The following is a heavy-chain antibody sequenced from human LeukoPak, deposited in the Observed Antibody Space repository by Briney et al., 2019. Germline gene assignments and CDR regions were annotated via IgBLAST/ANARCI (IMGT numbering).Heavy chain of an antibody. J-gene: IGHJ4*02. V-gene: IGHV3-7*01. CDR3: ATSNWNDDRYFDY. Sequence: GGSLRLSCAASGFTFSSYGMTWVRQAPGKGLEWVAIIKQDAGEKYYLDSVKGRFTISRDNAKNSLYLQMNSLRAEDTALYYCATSNWNDDRYFDYWGQGTLVTVSS. D-gene: IGHD1-1*01. CDR2: IKQDAGEK. CDR1: GFTFSSYG.